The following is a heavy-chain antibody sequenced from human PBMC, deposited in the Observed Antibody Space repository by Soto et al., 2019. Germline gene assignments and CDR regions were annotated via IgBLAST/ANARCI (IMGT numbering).Heavy chain of an antibody. CDR1: GASISSGNW. D-gene: IGHD3-16*01. CDR2: IYHSGST. V-gene: IGHV4-4*02. J-gene: IGHJ4*01. Sequence: PSETLSLTCAVSGASISSGNWWSWVRQPPGKGLEWIGEIYHSGSTNHNPSLKSRVIISVDKSRNQFSLKLSSVTAADTAVYFCASHRGNTFGPYDDWGQGTQVTVSS. CDR3: ASHRGNTFGPYDD.